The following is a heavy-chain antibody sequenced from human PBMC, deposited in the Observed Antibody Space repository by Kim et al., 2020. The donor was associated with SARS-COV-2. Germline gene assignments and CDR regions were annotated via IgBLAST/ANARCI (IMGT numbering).Heavy chain of an antibody. J-gene: IGHJ4*02. CDR1: GGSISSSSYY. CDR2: IYYSGST. Sequence: SETLSLTCTVSGGSISSSSYYWGWIRQPPGKGLEWIGSIYYSGSTYYNPSLKSRVTISVDTSKNQFSLKLSSVTAADTAVYYCARLWDSRGYWGQGTLVTVSS. D-gene: IGHD4-4*01. CDR3: ARLWDSRGY. V-gene: IGHV4-39*01.